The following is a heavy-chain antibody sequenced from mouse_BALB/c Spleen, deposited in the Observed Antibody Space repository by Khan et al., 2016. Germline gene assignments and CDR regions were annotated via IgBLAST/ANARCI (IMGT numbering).Heavy chain of an antibody. CDR2: INPDSSTI. CDR3: ARQYGNYVGYAMGY. Sequence: EVKLLESGGGLVQPGGSLKLSCAASGFDFSRYWMSWVRQAPGKGLEWIGEINPDSSTINYTPSLKDKFIISRDNAKNTLYLQMSKVRSEDTALYCCARQYGNYVGYAMGYGGQGTAVTVSS. V-gene: IGHV4-1*02. CDR1: GFDFSRYW. J-gene: IGHJ4*01. D-gene: IGHD2-10*02.